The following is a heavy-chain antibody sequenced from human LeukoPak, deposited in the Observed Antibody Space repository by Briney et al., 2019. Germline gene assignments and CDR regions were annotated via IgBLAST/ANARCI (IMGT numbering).Heavy chain of an antibody. V-gene: IGHV4-59*01. CDR1: GGSFSGYY. CDR2: IYYSGST. D-gene: IGHD1-14*01. J-gene: IGHJ4*02. Sequence: PSETLSLTCAVYGGSFSGYYWSWIRQPPGKGLEWIGYIYYSGSTNYNPSLKSRVTISVDTSKNQFSLKLSSVTAADTAVYYCARSRINPYYFDYWGQGTLVTVSS. CDR3: ARSRINPYYFDY.